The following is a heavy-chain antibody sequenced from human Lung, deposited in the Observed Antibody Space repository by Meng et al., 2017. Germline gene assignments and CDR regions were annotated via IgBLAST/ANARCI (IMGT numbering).Heavy chain of an antibody. D-gene: IGHD2-15*01. Sequence: QVQLVQSGGEVNKPRASVHVSCKASGYIFTRYGITWVRQAPGQGLEWMGWISGYNGNTNYAQKLQGRVTMTTDTSTSTAYMELRSLRSDDTAVYYCARAEEEYRSGGSCPNFDFWGQGTLVTVSS. CDR2: ISGYNGNT. CDR1: GYIFTRYG. CDR3: ARAEEEYRSGGSCPNFDF. J-gene: IGHJ4*02. V-gene: IGHV1-18*01.